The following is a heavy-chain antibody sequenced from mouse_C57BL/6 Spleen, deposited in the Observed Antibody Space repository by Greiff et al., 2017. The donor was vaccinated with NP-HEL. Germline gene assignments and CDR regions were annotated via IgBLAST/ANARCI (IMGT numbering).Heavy chain of an antibody. D-gene: IGHD1-1*01. CDR1: GYTFTDYN. CDR3: ARRVVLLRAYAMDY. V-gene: IGHV1-18*01. CDR2: INPNNGGT. J-gene: IGHJ4*01. Sequence: VQLQQSGPELVKPGASVKIPCKASGYTFTDYNMDWVKQSHGKSLEWIGDINPNNGGTIYNQKFKGKATLTVDKSSSTAYMELRSLTSEDTAVYYCARRVVLLRAYAMDYWGQGTSVTVSS.